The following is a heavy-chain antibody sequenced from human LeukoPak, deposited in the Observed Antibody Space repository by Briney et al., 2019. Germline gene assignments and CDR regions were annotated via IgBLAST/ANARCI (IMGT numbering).Heavy chain of an antibody. CDR1: GGSISSYY. Sequence: PSETLSLTYTVSGGSISSYYWSWIRQPPGKGLEWIGYIYYSGSTNYNPSLKSRVTISVDTSKNQFSLKLSSVTAADTAVYYCARVHYSGYVGYWGQGTLVTVSS. CDR3: ARVHYSGYVGY. CDR2: IYYSGST. J-gene: IGHJ4*02. V-gene: IGHV4-59*01. D-gene: IGHD5-12*01.